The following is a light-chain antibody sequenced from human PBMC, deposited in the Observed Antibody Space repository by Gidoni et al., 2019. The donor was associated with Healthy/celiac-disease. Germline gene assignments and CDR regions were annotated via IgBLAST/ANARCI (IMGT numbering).Light chain of an antibody. Sequence: EIVLTQAPGTLSLSPGEGATLSCRASQRVFSNYLAGYQQKPGHAPRLLIYGASSRATGIPDRFSGGGSGTDFTITIVRLEPEDFAMYYCQQYGSSPQTFGQGTKVEIK. J-gene: IGKJ1*01. V-gene: IGKV3-20*01. CDR2: GAS. CDR1: QRVFSNY. CDR3: QQYGSSPQT.